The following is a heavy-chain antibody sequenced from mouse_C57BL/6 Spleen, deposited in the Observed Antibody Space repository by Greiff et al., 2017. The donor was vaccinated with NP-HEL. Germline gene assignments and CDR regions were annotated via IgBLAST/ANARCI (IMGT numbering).Heavy chain of an antibody. Sequence: QVQLQQSGAELVRPGASVKLSCKASGYTFTDYYINWVKQRPGQGLEWIARIYPGSGNTYYNEKFKGKATLTAEKSSSTAYMQLSSLTSEDSAVYFCARGPMDYWGQGTSVTVSS. CDR3: ARGPMDY. V-gene: IGHV1-76*01. J-gene: IGHJ4*01. CDR1: GYTFTDYY. CDR2: IYPGSGNT.